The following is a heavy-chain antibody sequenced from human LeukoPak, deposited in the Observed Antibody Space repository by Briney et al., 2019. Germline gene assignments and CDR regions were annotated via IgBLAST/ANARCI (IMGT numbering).Heavy chain of an antibody. CDR1: GYTFTSYG. V-gene: IGHV1-18*01. Sequence: GASAKVSCKASGYTFTSYGISWVRQAPGQGLEWMGWISAYNGNTNYAQKLQGRVTMTTDTSTSTAYMELRSLRSDDTAVYYCARVRLATVTTGWFDPWGQGTLVTVSS. D-gene: IGHD4-17*01. CDR2: ISAYNGNT. J-gene: IGHJ5*02. CDR3: ARVRLATVTTGWFDP.